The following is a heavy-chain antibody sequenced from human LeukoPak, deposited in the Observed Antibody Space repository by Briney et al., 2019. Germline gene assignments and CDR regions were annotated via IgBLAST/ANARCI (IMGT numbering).Heavy chain of an antibody. J-gene: IGHJ4*02. CDR3: ARAWTGDY. CDR1: GLSVSDNY. Sequence: PGGSLRPSCAASGLSVSDNYMTWVRQAPGKGLDWVSIIYPNGRTYYADSVKGRFTISRDNSKNTLNLQMNSLRVEDTAVYYCARAWTGDYWGQGTLVTVSS. V-gene: IGHV3-53*01. CDR2: IYPNGRT. D-gene: IGHD3/OR15-3a*01.